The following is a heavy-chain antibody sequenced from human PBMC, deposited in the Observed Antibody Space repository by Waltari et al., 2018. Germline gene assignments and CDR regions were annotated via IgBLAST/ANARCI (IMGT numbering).Heavy chain of an antibody. V-gene: IGHV1-69*04. Sequence: QVQLVQSGAEVKKPGSSVKVSCKASGGTFSSYAISWVRQAPGQGLEWMGRSIPILGIANYERKVQGRVTITADKSTSTAYMELSSLRSEDTAVYYCATRLVAYYYGMDVWGQGTTVTVSS. CDR1: GGTFSSYA. J-gene: IGHJ6*02. D-gene: IGHD6-19*01. CDR3: ATRLVAYYYGMDV. CDR2: SIPILGIA.